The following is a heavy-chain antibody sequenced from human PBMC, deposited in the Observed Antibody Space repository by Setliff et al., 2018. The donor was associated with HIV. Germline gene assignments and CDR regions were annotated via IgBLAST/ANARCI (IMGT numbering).Heavy chain of an antibody. V-gene: IGHV4-34*09. Sequence: LSLTCAVYGGSFSGNYWTWLRQPPGKGPEWIGYIHNSGTTHYNPAFESRLIISLDMSNNRFSLNLASGTAADTAVYYCARSNLEPTSRLFDPWGPGTLVTVSS. CDR3: ARSNLEPTSRLFDP. CDR1: GGSFSGNY. CDR2: IHNSGTT. D-gene: IGHD1-1*01. J-gene: IGHJ5*02.